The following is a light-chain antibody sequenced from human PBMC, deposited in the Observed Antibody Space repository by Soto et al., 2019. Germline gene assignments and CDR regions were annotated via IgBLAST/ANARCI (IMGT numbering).Light chain of an antibody. CDR3: QQYKGHSRA. V-gene: IGKV1-5*03. CDR2: RES. J-gene: IGKJ1*01. CDR1: QSICDW. Sequence: DIQMTQSPSTLSASIGDRVTITCRASQSICDWLAWYQQKPGKAPKLLIYRESNLESGVASRYSGNGSGKEVTLTISSRHPDDFATYYCQQYKGHSRAFGQGTKVQIK.